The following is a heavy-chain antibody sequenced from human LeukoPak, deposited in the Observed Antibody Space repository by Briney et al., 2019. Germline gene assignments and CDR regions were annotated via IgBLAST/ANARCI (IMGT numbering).Heavy chain of an antibody. CDR1: GGSISSYY. J-gene: IGHJ5*02. Sequence: SETLSLTCAFSGGSISSYYWNWIRQPPGKGLEWIRSIYYSGSTYYNPSLKSRVTISVDTSKNQFSLKLSSVTAADTAVYYCARRFLEWNWFDPWGQGTLDTVSS. D-gene: IGHD3-3*01. CDR2: IYYSGST. V-gene: IGHV4-59*12. CDR3: ARRFLEWNWFDP.